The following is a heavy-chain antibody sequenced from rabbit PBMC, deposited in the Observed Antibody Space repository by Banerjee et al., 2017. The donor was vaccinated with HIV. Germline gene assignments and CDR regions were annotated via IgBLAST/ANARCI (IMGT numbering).Heavy chain of an antibody. CDR3: ASSGVAGYDYTTTGYFKL. CDR1: GIDFSSYYR. D-gene: IGHD6-1*01. V-gene: IGHV1S43*01. J-gene: IGHJ4*01. CDR2: IYTTSGST. Sequence: QQQLEESGGGLVKPGGTLTLTCKASGIDFSSYYRMCWVRQAPGRGVELIACIYTTSGSTWYASWVNGRFTISRSTSLNTVDLQMTSLTAADTATYFCASSGVAGYDYTTTGYFKLWGQGTLVTVS.